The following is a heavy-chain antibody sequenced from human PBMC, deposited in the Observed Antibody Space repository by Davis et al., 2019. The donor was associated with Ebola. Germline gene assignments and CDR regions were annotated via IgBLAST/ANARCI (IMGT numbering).Heavy chain of an antibody. J-gene: IGHJ6*02. CDR1: GRTFSSYA. V-gene: IGHV1-46*01. D-gene: IGHD2-21*01. CDR2: INPSGGST. CDR3: ARELVVVIATSDYYYYGMDV. Sequence: ASVKVSCKASGRTFSSYAISWVRQAPGQGLEWMGIINPSGGSTSYAQKFQGRVTITRDTSTSTVYMELSSLRSEDTAVYYCARELVVVIATSDYYYYGMDVWGQGTTVTVSS.